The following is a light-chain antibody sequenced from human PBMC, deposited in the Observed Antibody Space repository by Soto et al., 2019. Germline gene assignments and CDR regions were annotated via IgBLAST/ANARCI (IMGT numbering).Light chain of an antibody. V-gene: IGKV3-11*01. J-gene: IGKJ5*01. CDR3: QQRSNWPPTIT. Sequence: ELVLTQSPVALSLSPGERATLSCRASQSVSSYLAWYQQKPGQAPRLLIYDASNRATGIPARFSGSGSGTDFTLTISSLEPEDFAVYYCQQRSNWPPTITFGQGTRLEIK. CDR1: QSVSSY. CDR2: DAS.